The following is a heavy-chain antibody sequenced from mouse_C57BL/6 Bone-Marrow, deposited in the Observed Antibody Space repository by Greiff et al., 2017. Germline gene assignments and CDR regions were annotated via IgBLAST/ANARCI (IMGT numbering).Heavy chain of an antibody. V-gene: IGHV1-42*01. D-gene: IGHD1-2*01. Sequence: EVQLQQSGPELVKPGASVKISCKASGYSFTGYYMNWVKQSPEKSLEWIGEINPSTGGTTYNQKFKAKATLTVDNSSSTAYMQLKSLTSEDSAVYYCAKEGYGLDYWGQGTTLTVSS. CDR3: AKEGYGLDY. CDR2: INPSTGGT. CDR1: GYSFTGYY. J-gene: IGHJ2*01.